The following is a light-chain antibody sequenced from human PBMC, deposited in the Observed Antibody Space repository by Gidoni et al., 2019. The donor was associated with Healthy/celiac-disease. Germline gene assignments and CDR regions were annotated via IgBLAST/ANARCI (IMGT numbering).Light chain of an antibody. J-gene: IGKJ2*01. Sequence: EIVMTHSPATLSVSPGERATLSCRASQSVRSNLAWYQQKPGQAPRLLIYGASTRATGIPARFSGSGSGTEFTLTISSLQSEDFAVYYCQQYNNWPQTFGQGTKLEIK. CDR2: GAS. CDR1: QSVRSN. CDR3: QQYNNWPQT. V-gene: IGKV3-15*01.